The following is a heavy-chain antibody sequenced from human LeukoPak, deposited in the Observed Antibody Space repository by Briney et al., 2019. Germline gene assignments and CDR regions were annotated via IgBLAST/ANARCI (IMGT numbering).Heavy chain of an antibody. CDR1: GYTFTSYD. CDR2: MNPNSGNT. Sequence: GASVKVSCKASGYTFTSYDSNWVRQATGQGLEWMGWMNPNSGNTGYAQKFQGRVTMTRNTSISTAYMELSSLRSEDTAVYYCARGRWSSGYYIRAAFDIWGQGTMVTVSS. D-gene: IGHD3-22*01. CDR3: ARGRWSSGYYIRAAFDI. V-gene: IGHV1-8*01. J-gene: IGHJ3*02.